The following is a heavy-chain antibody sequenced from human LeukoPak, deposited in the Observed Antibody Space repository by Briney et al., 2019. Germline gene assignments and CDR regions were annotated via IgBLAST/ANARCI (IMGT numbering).Heavy chain of an antibody. V-gene: IGHV3-30-3*01. CDR1: GFTFSSYA. CDR3: ARDPMADFDY. J-gene: IGHJ4*02. Sequence: GGSLRRSCAASGFTFSSYAMHWVRQAPGKGLEWVAVISSDGVNHYYADSVRGRFTISRDNSKNTLYLQMYSLRAEDTAVYYCARDPMADFDYWGQGTLVTVSS. CDR2: ISSDGVNH. D-gene: IGHD2-8*01.